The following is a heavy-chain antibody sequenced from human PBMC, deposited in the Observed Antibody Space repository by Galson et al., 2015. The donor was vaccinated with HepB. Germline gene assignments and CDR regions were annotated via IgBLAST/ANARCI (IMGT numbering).Heavy chain of an antibody. D-gene: IGHD3-16*01. CDR1: GYTFTDYH. CDR2: VDPEDGET. J-gene: IGHJ5*02. CDR3: ATVRDHVGVWFDP. V-gene: IGHV1-69-2*01. Sequence: VKVSCKVSGYTFTDYHMHWVQQAPGKGLEWMGLVDPEDGETIYAEKFQGRVTITADTSTDTAYMELSSLRSEDTAVYYCATVRDHVGVWFDPWGQGTLVTVSP.